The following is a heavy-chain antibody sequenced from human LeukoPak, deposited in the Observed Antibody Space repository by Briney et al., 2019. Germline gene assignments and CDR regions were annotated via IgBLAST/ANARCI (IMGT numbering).Heavy chain of an antibody. Sequence: SHTLTLTCTVSGISISIGSYYWSCIHQPAGKGLHLIVRISTHGSPNYNPSLNIPLTISVGASSSQFSLKLSSVTAADTAVYYCARGAAAQYYYYYYGMDVWGQGTTVTVSS. V-gene: IGHV4-61*02. D-gene: IGHD2-2*01. J-gene: IGHJ6*02. CDR2: ISTHGSP. CDR3: ARGAAAQYYYYYYGMDV. CDR1: GISISIGSYY.